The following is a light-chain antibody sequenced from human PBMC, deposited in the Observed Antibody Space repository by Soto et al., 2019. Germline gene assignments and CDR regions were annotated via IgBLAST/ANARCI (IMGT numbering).Light chain of an antibody. Sequence: DIQMTQSPSSLSASVGDRVTITCQASQDISNYLNWYQQKPGKAPKLLIYDASNLETGVPSRFSGSGSGTDFTFTISSLQPEDIATYYCQQSYTTAALSFGGGTKVEIK. CDR3: QQSYTTAALS. J-gene: IGKJ4*01. CDR1: QDISNY. V-gene: IGKV1-33*01. CDR2: DAS.